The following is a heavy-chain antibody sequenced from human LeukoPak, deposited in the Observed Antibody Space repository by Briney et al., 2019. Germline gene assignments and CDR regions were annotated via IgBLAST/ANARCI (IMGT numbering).Heavy chain of an antibody. Sequence: GGSLRLSCAASGFTFSSYGMHWVRQAPGKGLEWVAFIRYDASNKYYADSVKGRFTISRDNSKNTLYLQMNSLRAEDTAVYYCLIGTLDYWGQGTLVTVSS. CDR1: GFTFSSYG. J-gene: IGHJ4*02. V-gene: IGHV3-30*02. D-gene: IGHD1-1*01. CDR2: IRYDASNK. CDR3: LIGTLDY.